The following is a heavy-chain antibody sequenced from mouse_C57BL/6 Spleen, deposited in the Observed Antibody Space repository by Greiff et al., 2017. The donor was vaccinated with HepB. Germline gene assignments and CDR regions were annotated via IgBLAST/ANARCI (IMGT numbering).Heavy chain of an antibody. Sequence: EVQLQQSGPELVKPGASVKIPCKASGYTFTDYNMDWVKQSHGKSLEWIGDTNPNNGGTIYNQKFKGKATLTVDKSSSTAYMELRSLTSEDTAVYYCARSGYSNLFDYWGQGTTLTVSS. CDR1: GYTFTDYN. CDR3: ARSGYSNLFDY. CDR2: TNPNNGGT. D-gene: IGHD2-5*01. J-gene: IGHJ2*01. V-gene: IGHV1-18*01.